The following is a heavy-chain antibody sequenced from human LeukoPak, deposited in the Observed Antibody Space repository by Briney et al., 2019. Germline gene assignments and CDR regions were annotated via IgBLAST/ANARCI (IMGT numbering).Heavy chain of an antibody. CDR3: ARESLRGMDV. CDR2: IYYSGST. V-gene: IGHV4-59*12. Sequence: PSETLSLTCTVSGGSISSYYWSWIRQPPGKGLEWIGYIYYSGSTYYNPSLKSRVTISVDTSKNQFSLKLSSVTAADTAVYYCARESLRGMDVWGQGTTVTVSS. CDR1: GGSISSYY. J-gene: IGHJ6*02. D-gene: IGHD5/OR15-5a*01.